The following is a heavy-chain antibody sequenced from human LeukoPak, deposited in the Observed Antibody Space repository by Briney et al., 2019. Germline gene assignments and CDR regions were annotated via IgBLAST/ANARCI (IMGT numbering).Heavy chain of an antibody. CDR3: ARRSSGTSGLDY. V-gene: IGHV3-33*01. CDR1: GFVFNNYG. CDR2: IWTDGSKK. J-gene: IGHJ4*02. Sequence: GKSLRLSCAASGFVFNNYGMHWVRQAPGKGLEWVAVIWTDGSKKSYADSVKGRFTFTRDNSKNMLYLQMGSLRADDTAVYYCARRSSGTSGLDYWGQGILVTVSS. D-gene: IGHD1-26*01.